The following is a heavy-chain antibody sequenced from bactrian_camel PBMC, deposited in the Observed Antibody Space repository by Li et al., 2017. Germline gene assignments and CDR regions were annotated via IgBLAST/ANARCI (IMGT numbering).Heavy chain of an antibody. V-gene: IGHV3-3*01. CDR1: GHSRGSNC. Sequence: VQLVESGGGSVQTGGSLRLSCVVSGHSRGSNCVGWYRLPPGRAPAEREGIAAIRRSGGETWYADSVKGRFTISQDKGKNMVYLQMNSLKPDDSGTYYCAYESGTTPDLCRRRGPGGYFGQGTQVTVS. CDR2: IRRSGGET. J-gene: IGHJ4*01. D-gene: IGHD5*01.